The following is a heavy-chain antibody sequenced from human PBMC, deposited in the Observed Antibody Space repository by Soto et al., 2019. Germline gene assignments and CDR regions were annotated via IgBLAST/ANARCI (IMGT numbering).Heavy chain of an antibody. CDR2: VLYDGSKK. Sequence: QVHLVESGGGVVQPGTSLRLSCTASGFRFSDYGMDWVRQAPGKGLEWVSRVLYDGSKKYYADSVKGRFTISRDNPMNTLYLQMDSLRADDTAVYYCVKDLALIGDYWGQGTPVTVSS. CDR1: GFRFSDYG. CDR3: VKDLALIGDY. J-gene: IGHJ4*02. V-gene: IGHV3-30*18. D-gene: IGHD3-16*01.